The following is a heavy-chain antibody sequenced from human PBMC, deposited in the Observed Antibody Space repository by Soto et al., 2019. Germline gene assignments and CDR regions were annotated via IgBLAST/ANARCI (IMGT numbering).Heavy chain of an antibody. CDR3: TTDYYYSRGGDAFAI. CDR2: IKSKTDGGTT. J-gene: IGHJ3*02. D-gene: IGHD3-22*01. Sequence: PRGSLRLSCAASGFTFSNAWMSGVRQAPGKGLEWVGRIKSKTDGGTTDYAAPVKGTFTISRADSRDTLYLQMTSLKTGDTAVYYCTTDYYYSRGGDAFAIWGRGTM. V-gene: IGHV3-15*01. CDR1: GFTFSNAW.